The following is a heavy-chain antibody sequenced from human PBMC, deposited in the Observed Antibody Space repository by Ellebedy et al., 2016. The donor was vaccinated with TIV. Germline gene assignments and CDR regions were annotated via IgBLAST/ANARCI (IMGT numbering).Heavy chain of an antibody. CDR3: ARRNPSGYDPFLDS. J-gene: IGHJ4*02. CDR2: SSGSSLTI. V-gene: IGHV3-48*04. Sequence: GGSLRLSCAASGFTFAPYAMNWVRQAPGNGLEWISYSSGSSLTIYYADSVKGRFTISRDNAKNTLYLQMHSLGAEDTADYFCARRNPSGYDPFLDSWGQGTPVTVSS. CDR1: GFTFAPYA. D-gene: IGHD5-12*01.